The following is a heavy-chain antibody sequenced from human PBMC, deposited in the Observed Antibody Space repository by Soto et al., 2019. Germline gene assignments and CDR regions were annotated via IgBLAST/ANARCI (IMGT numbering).Heavy chain of an antibody. V-gene: IGHV3-23*01. CDR2: ISGGGDAT. Sequence: VQLLESGGGLVQPGGSLRLSCAGSGFTFINYYMNWVRQAPGKGLEWVSSISGGGDATFFADSVRGRFTISRDNSKNSLTLQMDSLGADDTAVYYCARTALASTSRSYCWYLALWGLGTLVPVSS. D-gene: IGHD2-2*01. CDR3: ARTALASTSRSYCWYLAL. CDR1: GFTFINYY. J-gene: IGHJ2*01.